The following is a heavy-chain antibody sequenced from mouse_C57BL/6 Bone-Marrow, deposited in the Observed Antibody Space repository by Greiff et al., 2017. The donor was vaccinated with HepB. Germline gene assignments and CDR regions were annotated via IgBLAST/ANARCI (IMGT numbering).Heavy chain of an antibody. CDR3: AIFITTVVATFDYAMDY. CDR1: GYAFSSSW. CDR2: IYPGDGDT. J-gene: IGHJ4*01. Sequence: QVQLQQSGPELVKPGASVKISCKAPGYAFSSSWMNWVKQRPGKGLEWIGRIYPGDGDTNYNGKFKGKATLTADKSSSTAYMQLSSLTSEDSAVYFCAIFITTVVATFDYAMDYWGQGTSVTVSS. V-gene: IGHV1-82*01. D-gene: IGHD1-1*01.